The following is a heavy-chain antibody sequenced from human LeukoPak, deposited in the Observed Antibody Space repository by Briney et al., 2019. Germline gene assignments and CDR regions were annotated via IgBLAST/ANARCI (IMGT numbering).Heavy chain of an antibody. D-gene: IGHD3-10*01. CDR1: GGSISSGGYS. CDR3: ARGTKGDRGVIITAVDY. Sequence: SQTLSLTCAVSGGSISSGGYSWSWIRQPPGKGLEWIGYIYHSGSTYYNPSLKSRVTISVDRSKNQFSLKLSSVTAADTAVYYCARGTKGDRGVIITAVDYWGQGTLVTVSS. CDR2: IYHSGST. V-gene: IGHV4-30-2*01. J-gene: IGHJ4*02.